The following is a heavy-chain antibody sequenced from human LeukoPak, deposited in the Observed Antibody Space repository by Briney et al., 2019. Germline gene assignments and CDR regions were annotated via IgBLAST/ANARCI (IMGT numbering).Heavy chain of an antibody. D-gene: IGHD2-2*01. Sequence: PGGSLRLSCAASGFTFSSYAMSFLRRAPGKGLEWVSAISDDFGTYHAESVKGRFTISRDNSRSTLYLQMTSLRAEDTAVYYCARGNSGLCTGATCYALDYWGQGTLVTVSS. CDR1: GFTFSSYA. CDR3: ARGNSGLCTGATCYALDY. CDR2: ISDDFGT. V-gene: IGHV3-23*01. J-gene: IGHJ4*02.